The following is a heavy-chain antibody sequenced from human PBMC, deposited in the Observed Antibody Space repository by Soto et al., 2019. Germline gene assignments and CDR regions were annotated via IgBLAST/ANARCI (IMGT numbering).Heavy chain of an antibody. CDR2: ISGSGGST. CDR3: AKDLEQLDFLSYYGMDA. Sequence: QPGGSLRLSCAASGFTFSSYAMSWVRQAPGKGLEWVSAISGSGGSTYYADSVKGRFTISRDNSKNTLYLQMNSLRAEDTAVYYCAKDLEQLDFLSYYGMDAWGQGTTVTVSS. D-gene: IGHD6-6*01. CDR1: GFTFSSYA. J-gene: IGHJ6*02. V-gene: IGHV3-23*01.